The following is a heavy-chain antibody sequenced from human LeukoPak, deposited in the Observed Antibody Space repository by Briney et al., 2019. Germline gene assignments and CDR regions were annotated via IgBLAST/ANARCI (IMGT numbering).Heavy chain of an antibody. J-gene: IGHJ4*02. V-gene: IGHV3-48*04. CDR1: GFTFSSYS. D-gene: IGHD3-22*01. CDR2: ISSSSSTI. CDR3: AREYDSSGYPFDY. Sequence: PGGSLRLSCAASGFTFSSYSMNWVRQAPGKGLEWVSYISSSSSTIYYADSVKGRFTISRDNAKNSLYLQMNSLRAEDTAVYYCAREYDSSGYPFDYWGQGTLVTVSS.